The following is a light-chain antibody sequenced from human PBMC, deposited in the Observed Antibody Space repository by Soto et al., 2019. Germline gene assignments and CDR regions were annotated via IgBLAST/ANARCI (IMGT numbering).Light chain of an antibody. CDR3: QSYDSTLDGFYV. CDR1: SSNIGGGYD. CDR2: GNN. V-gene: IGLV1-40*01. J-gene: IGLJ1*01. Sequence: QSVLSQPPSVSGAPGQRVTISCTGTSSNIGGGYDVHWYQQLPGTAPKLLISGNNNRPSGVADRFSGSRSGASASLAITGLQAEDEADYSCQSYDSTLDGFYVFGTGTKVTVL.